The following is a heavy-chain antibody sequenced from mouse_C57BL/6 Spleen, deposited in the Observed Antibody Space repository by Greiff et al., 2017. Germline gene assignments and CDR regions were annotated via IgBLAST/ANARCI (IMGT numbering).Heavy chain of an antibody. D-gene: IGHD2-1*01. V-gene: IGHV5-16*01. J-gene: IGHJ2*01. CDR3: ARVRANYGNSDLDY. CDR1: GYTFTDYY. Sequence: EVKLVESEGGLVQPGSSMKLSCTASGYTFTDYYMAWVRQVPEKGLEWVANINYDGSSTYYLDSLKSRFIISRDNAKNILYLQLSSLTSEDTATCDCARVRANYGNSDLDYWGQGTTVTVSS. CDR2: INYDGSST.